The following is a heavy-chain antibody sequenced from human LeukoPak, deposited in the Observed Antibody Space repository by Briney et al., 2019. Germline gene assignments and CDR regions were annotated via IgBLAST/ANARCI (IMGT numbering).Heavy chain of an antibody. J-gene: IGHJ6*02. CDR2: IYHSGST. Sequence: SQTLSLTCAVSGGSISSGGYSWSWIRQPPGKGLEWIGYIYHSGSTYCNPSLKSRVTISVDRSKNQFSLKLSSVTAADTAVYYCARTTPRGYYYGMDVWGQGTTVTVSS. V-gene: IGHV4-30-2*01. D-gene: IGHD1-26*01. CDR3: ARTTPRGYYYGMDV. CDR1: GGSISSGGYS.